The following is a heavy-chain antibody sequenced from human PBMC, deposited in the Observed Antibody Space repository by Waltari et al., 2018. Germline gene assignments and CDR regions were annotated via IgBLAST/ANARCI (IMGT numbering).Heavy chain of an antibody. CDR2: SKSKTDGGTT. Sequence: EVQLLESGGGLVKPGGSLRLSCAASGFTFSNAWMNWVRQAPGKGLEWVGRSKSKTDGGTTDYAAPVKGRFTISRDDSKNTLYLQMNSLKTEDTAVYYCTTATLLWFGELLRFDYWGQGTLVTVSS. J-gene: IGHJ4*02. CDR3: TTATLLWFGELLRFDY. D-gene: IGHD3-10*01. CDR1: GFTFSNAW. V-gene: IGHV3-15*07.